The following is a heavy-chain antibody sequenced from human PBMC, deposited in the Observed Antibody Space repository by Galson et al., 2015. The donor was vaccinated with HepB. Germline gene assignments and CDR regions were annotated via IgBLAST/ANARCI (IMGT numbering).Heavy chain of an antibody. CDR2: IKTKTDGGTT. J-gene: IGHJ4*02. D-gene: IGHD6-13*01. CDR1: GFTVSNAW. Sequence: SLRLSCAASGFTVSNAWMSWVRQAPGKGPEWVGRIKTKTDGGTTEYAAPVKGRFTISRDDSKNMMYLQMNSLKTEDTAVYYCTTELVAARPSYWASQWGITGGGTGFSRLDYWGQGTLVTVSS. CDR3: TTELVAARPSYWASQWGITGGGTGFSRLDY. V-gene: IGHV3-15*01.